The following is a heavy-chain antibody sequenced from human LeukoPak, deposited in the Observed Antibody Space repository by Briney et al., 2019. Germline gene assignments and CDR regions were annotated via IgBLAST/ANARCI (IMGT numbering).Heavy chain of an antibody. J-gene: IGHJ4*02. V-gene: IGHV3-48*02. D-gene: IGHD3-10*01. CDR1: GFTFSSYS. Sequence: GGSLRLSCAASGFTFSSYSMNWVRQAPGKGLEWVSYISSSSSTIYYADSVKGRFTISRDNAKNSLYLQMNSLRDEDTAVYYCAREFDYYGSGSYLYWGQGTLVTVSS. CDR3: AREFDYYGSGSYLY. CDR2: ISSSSSTI.